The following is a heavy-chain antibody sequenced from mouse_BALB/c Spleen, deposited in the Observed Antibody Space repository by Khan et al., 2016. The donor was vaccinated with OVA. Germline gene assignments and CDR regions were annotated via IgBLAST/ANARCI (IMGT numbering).Heavy chain of an antibody. CDR1: GFTFSDYY. V-gene: IGHV5-4*02. CDR2: ISDGGSYT. CDR3: ARAGYGGFAY. D-gene: IGHD1-1*02. Sequence: EVELVESGGGLVKPGGSLKLSCAASGFTFSDYYMYWVRQTPEKRMEWVATISDGGSYTYYPDRVKGRFTISSDNAKNNLYLQMSSLKSEATAMYYCARAGYGGFAYWGQETLVTVSA. J-gene: IGHJ3*01.